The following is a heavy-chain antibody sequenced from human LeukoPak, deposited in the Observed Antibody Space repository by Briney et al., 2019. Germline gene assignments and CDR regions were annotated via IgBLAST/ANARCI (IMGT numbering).Heavy chain of an antibody. J-gene: IGHJ4*02. V-gene: IGHV3-23*01. Sequence: GGSLRHSCAASGFTFSNYALSWVRQAPGKGLECVSAISGSGGSTYSADSLKGRFTISRDNSKNTLYLQINSLRADDTAVFYCARGGLGSAFDNWGQGTLVTASS. D-gene: IGHD6-19*01. CDR2: ISGSGGST. CDR3: ARGGLGSAFDN. CDR1: GFTFSNYA.